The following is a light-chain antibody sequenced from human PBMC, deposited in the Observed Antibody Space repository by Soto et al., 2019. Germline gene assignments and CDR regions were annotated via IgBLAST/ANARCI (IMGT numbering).Light chain of an antibody. CDR2: DVT. CDR3: ISYASINTYV. CDR1: SGDVGGYDY. V-gene: IGLV2-14*01. J-gene: IGLJ1*01. Sequence: QSALTQPASVSGSPGQSITISCTGTSGDVGGYDYVSWYQQHPGKAPKLMIYDVTNRPSGVSNRFSGSKSGNTASLTISGLQAEDEADYYCISYASINTYVFGTGTKSPS.